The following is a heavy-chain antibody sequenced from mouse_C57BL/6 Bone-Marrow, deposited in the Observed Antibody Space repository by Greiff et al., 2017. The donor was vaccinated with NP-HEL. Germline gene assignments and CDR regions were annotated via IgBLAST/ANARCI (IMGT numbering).Heavy chain of an antibody. CDR1: EYAFPSHD. CDR3: ARHTQSGNCDDAMDY. D-gene: IGHD4-1*01. V-gene: IGHV5-2*01. Sequence: EVKLVESGGGLVQPGESLKLSCESTEYAFPSHDMSWVRKTPEKRLELVAAINSDGGSTYYPDTMERRFIITRDNTKKTLYLQMSSLRSEDTALYYCARHTQSGNCDDAMDYWGQGTSVTVSS. CDR2: INSDGGST. J-gene: IGHJ4*01.